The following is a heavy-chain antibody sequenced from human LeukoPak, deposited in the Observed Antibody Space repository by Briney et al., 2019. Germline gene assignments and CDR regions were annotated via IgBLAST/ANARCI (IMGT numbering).Heavy chain of an antibody. CDR3: ASSTSYYDILTGYDYYYGMDV. CDR2: INHSGST. Sequence: KPSETLSPTCAVYGGSFSGYYWSWIRQPPGKGLEWIGEINHSGSTNYNPSLKSRVTISVDTSKNQFSLKLSSVTAADTAVYYCASSTSYYDILTGYDYYYGMDVWGQGTTVTVSS. CDR1: GGSFSGYY. D-gene: IGHD3-9*01. J-gene: IGHJ6*02. V-gene: IGHV4-34*01.